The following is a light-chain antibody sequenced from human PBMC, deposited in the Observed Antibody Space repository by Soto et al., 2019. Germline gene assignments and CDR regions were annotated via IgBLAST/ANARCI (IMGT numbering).Light chain of an antibody. CDR1: QSVSSL. Sequence: EIMLKQSPATLSLSPGERATLSCRASQSVSSLLAWYQQKPGQAPRLLIYDASNRATGIPARFSGSGSGTDFSLTISSLQPEDFAVYYCQQYYDWPLVTFGGGTKV. J-gene: IGKJ4*01. CDR3: QQYYDWPLVT. V-gene: IGKV3-11*01. CDR2: DAS.